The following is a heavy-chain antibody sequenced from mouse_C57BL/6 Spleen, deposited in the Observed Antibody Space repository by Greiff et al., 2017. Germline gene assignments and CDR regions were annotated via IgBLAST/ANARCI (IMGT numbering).Heavy chain of an antibody. CDR2: IYPGDGDT. D-gene: IGHD2-4*01. CDR3: ARRTLYYDYFDY. J-gene: IGHJ2*01. V-gene: IGHV1-82*01. Sequence: QVQLKESGPELVKPGASVKISCKASGYAFSSSWMNWVKQRPGKGLEWIGRIYPGDGDTNYNGKFKGKATLTADKSSSTAYMQLSSLTSEDSAVYFCARRTLYYDYFDYWGQGTTLTVSS. CDR1: GYAFSSSW.